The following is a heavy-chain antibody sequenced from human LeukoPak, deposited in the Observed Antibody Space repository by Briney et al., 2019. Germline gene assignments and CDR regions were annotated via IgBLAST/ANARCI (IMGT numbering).Heavy chain of an antibody. V-gene: IGHV1-18*01. CDR3: ARDGYDILTGYKLDY. Sequence: ASVKVSCKTSGYTFMKYGIIWVRQASGQGPEWMGWISAYNGNAKYAQNVQGRLTLTIDTSTTTVYMDLRSLRSDDTAVYYCARDGYDILTGYKLDYWGQGTLVTVSS. CDR1: GYTFMKYG. CDR2: ISAYNGNA. D-gene: IGHD3-9*01. J-gene: IGHJ4*02.